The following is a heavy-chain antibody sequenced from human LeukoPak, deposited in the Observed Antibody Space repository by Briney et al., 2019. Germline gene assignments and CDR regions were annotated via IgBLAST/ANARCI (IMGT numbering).Heavy chain of an antibody. D-gene: IGHD1-26*01. J-gene: IGHJ3*02. CDR1: GGSISSYY. CDR3: ATRSGSYLGYAFDI. V-gene: IGHV4-59*01. Sequence: SETLCLTCTVSGGSISSYYWSWIRQPPGKGLEWIGYIYYSGSTNYNPSLKSRVTISVDTSKNQFSLKLSSVTAADTAVYYCATRSGSYLGYAFDIWGQGTMVTVSS. CDR2: IYYSGST.